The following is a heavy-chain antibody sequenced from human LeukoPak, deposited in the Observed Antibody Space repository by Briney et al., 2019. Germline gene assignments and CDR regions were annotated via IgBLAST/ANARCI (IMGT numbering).Heavy chain of an antibody. CDR2: INPNSGGT. V-gene: IGHV1-2*06. D-gene: IGHD3-3*01. CDR3: ARDRGPAYYDFWSGYFDYYYGMDV. CDR1: GYTFTGYY. J-gene: IGHJ6*02. Sequence: ASVKVSCKASGYTFTGYYMHWVRQAPGQGLEWMGRINPNSGGTNYAQKFQGRVTMTRDTSISTAYMELSRLRSDDTAVYYCARDRGPAYYDFWSGYFDYYYGMDVWGQGTTVTVSS.